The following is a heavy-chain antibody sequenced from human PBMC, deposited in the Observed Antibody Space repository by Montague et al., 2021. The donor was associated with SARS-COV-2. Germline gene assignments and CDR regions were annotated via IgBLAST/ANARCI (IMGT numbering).Heavy chain of an antibody. CDR2: IFFNLGP. CDR1: GVSINDYF. CDR3: VSGRDGSYSHFHF. Sequence: SETLSLTCTVSGVSINDYFWTWIRQTPGKGFEWIGYIFFNLGPIHNASLKNRVTISLDTSKSQVSLRLTSVTAADTAVYFCVSGRDGSYSHFHFWGQGALVTVSS. D-gene: IGHD4-11*01. J-gene: IGHJ1*01. V-gene: IGHV4-59*01.